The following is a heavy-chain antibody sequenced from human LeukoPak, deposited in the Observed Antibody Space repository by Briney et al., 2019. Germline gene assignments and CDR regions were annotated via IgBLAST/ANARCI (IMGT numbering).Heavy chain of an antibody. CDR2: IKKDGSEK. J-gene: IGHJ5*02. CDR3: VKDAGTA. V-gene: IGHV3-7*01. CDR1: GFTFSNNW. D-gene: IGHD2-8*02. Sequence: GGSLRLSCAASGFTFSNNWMSWVRQAPGKGLECVVNIKKDGSEKYYINSVKGRFTISRDNAKNSVYLQMNSLRAEDTALYYCVKDAGTAWGQGTLVTVSS.